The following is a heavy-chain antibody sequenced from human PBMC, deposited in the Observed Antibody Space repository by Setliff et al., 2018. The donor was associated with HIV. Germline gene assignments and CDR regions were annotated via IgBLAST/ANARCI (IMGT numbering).Heavy chain of an antibody. CDR2: ISAHNGRI. CDR3: ARDVGRDGYCLDH. CDR1: GYTFSDYG. Sequence: ASVKVSCKASGYTFSDYGISWVRQAPGQGLEWMGWISAHNGRINYAQKFQGRVTMTTDRSTSTAYMELRSLRSDDTAVYYCARDVGRDGYCLDHWGQGTLVTVSS. J-gene: IGHJ5*02. D-gene: IGHD2-15*01. V-gene: IGHV1-18*01.